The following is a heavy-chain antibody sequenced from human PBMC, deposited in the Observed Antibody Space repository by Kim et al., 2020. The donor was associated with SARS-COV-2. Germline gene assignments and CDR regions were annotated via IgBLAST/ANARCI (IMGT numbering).Heavy chain of an antibody. CDR1: GGTFSSYA. Sequence: SVKVSCKASGGTFSSYAISWVRQAPGQGLEWMGGIIPIFGTANYAQKFQGRVTITADESTSTAYMELSSLRSEDTAVYYCARVGIAAAEEAYYYGMDVWGQGTTVTVSS. CDR2: IIPIFGTA. D-gene: IGHD6-13*01. CDR3: ARVGIAAAEEAYYYGMDV. J-gene: IGHJ6*02. V-gene: IGHV1-69*13.